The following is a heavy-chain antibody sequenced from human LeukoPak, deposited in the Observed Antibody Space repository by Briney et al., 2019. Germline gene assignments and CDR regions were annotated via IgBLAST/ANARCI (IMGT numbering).Heavy chain of an antibody. D-gene: IGHD2-21*02. CDR3: ARRAILAYCGGDCYYR. CDR1: GGSISSSSYY. V-gene: IGHV4-39*01. Sequence: SETLSLTCTVSGGSISSSSYYWGWIRQPPGKGLEWIGSIYYSGSTYYNPSLKSRVTISVDTSKNQFSLKLSSVTAAGTAVYYCARRAILAYCGGDCYYRWGQGTLVTVSS. CDR2: IYYSGST. J-gene: IGHJ5*02.